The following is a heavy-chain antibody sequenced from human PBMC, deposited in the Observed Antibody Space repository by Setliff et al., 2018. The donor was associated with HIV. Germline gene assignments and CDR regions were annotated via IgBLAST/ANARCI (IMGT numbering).Heavy chain of an antibody. V-gene: IGHV1-69-2*01. Sequence: ASVKVSCKASGYTFTNYNIHWVQQAPGNGLQWMGRIDPKNGRTIYAEKFQGRVTIIADTSIDTTYMELSSLRSEDTAIYYCAAEGNIFDIWGQGTRVTVAS. CDR3: AAEGNIFDI. J-gene: IGHJ3*02. CDR2: IDPKNGRT. CDR1: GYTFTNYN.